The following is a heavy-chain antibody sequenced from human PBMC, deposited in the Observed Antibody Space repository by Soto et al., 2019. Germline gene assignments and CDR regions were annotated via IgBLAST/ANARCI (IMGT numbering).Heavy chain of an antibody. CDR3: AKDQYSYGSRRYYYGMDV. J-gene: IGHJ6*02. Sequence: GGSLRLSCAASGFTFDDYTMHWVRQAPGKGLEWVSLISWDGGSTYYADSVKGRFTISRDNSKNSLYLQMNSLRTEDTALYYCAKDQYSYGSRRYYYGMDVWGQGTTVTVSS. CDR2: ISWDGGST. CDR1: GFTFDDYT. V-gene: IGHV3-43*01. D-gene: IGHD5-18*01.